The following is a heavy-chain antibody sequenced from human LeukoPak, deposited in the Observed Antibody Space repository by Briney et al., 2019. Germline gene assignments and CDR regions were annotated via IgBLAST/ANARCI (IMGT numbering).Heavy chain of an antibody. V-gene: IGHV3-21*01. CDR2: ISSSSSYI. D-gene: IGHD2-2*03. CDR3: ARGGYGSSTSCYFRESARWFDP. Sequence: PGGSLRLSCAASGFTFSSYSMNWVRQAPGKGLEWVSSISSSSSYIYYADSVKGRFTTSRDNAKNSLYLQMNSLRAEDTAVYYCARGGYGSSTSCYFRESARWFDPWGQGTLVTVSS. J-gene: IGHJ5*02. CDR1: GFTFSSYS.